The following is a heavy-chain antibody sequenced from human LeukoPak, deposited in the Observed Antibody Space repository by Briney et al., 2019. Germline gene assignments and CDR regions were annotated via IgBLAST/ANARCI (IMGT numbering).Heavy chain of an antibody. CDR2: ISGNENNP. D-gene: IGHD4-17*01. J-gene: IGHJ4*02. V-gene: IGHV1-18*04. CDR3: ARAPTVTPDY. CDR1: GYIFTDFG. Sequence: ASVKVSCKASGYIFTDFGTSWVRQAPGQGLECMGWISGNENNPNYEPMFQGRITMTTDTSTSTAYMELRRLTSDDTAVYYCARAPTVTPDYWGQGTLVTVSA.